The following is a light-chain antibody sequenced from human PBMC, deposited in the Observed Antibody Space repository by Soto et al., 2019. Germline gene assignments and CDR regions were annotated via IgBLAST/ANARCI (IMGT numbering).Light chain of an antibody. J-gene: IGLJ2*01. CDR2: EVS. Sequence: QSGLTQPASVSGSPGQSITISCTGTSSDIGDFNYVSWYQQHPGKAPKLLISEVSYRPSGVSTRFSGSKSGNTASLTISGLQAEDGADYYCSLYTTSTTLVFGGGTKLTVL. CDR1: SSDIGDFNY. V-gene: IGLV2-14*01. CDR3: SLYTTSTTLV.